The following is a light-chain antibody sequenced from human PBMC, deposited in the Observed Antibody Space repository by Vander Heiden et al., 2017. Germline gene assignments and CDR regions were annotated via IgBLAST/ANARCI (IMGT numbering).Light chain of an antibody. J-gene: IGKJ1*01. CDR1: QSISRF. Sequence: DIQMTQSPSSLSAFLGDRVTITCRASQSISRFLNWYQQRPGNAPKLLIYATSSLQSGVPSRFSGSGSRTDFTLTINSLQPEDFASYYCQQTYNSTWTFGQGTKLEVK. CDR3: QQTYNSTWT. CDR2: ATS. V-gene: IGKV1-39*01.